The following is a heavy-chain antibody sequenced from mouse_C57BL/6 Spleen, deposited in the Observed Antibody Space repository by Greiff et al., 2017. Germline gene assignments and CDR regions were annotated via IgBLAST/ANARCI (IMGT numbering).Heavy chain of an antibody. Sequence: QVQLQQSGAELVKPGASVKLSCKASGYTFTEYTIHWVKQRSGQGLEWIGWFYPGSGSIKYNEKFKDKATLTPDKSSITVYMVLSRLTSEDAAVYCCERQLGRRDAMDYWGQGTSVTVSS. V-gene: IGHV1-62-2*01. CDR3: ERQLGRRDAMDY. J-gene: IGHJ4*01. D-gene: IGHD4-1*01. CDR1: GYTFTEYT. CDR2: FYPGSGSI.